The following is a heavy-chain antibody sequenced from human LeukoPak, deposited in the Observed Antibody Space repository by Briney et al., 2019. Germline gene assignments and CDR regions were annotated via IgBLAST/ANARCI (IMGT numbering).Heavy chain of an antibody. D-gene: IGHD6-13*01. CDR2: IYTIVST. J-gene: IGHJ4*02. Sequence: KPSETLSLTCTVSGGSISSYYWSWIRQPARKGLEWIWRIYTIVSTNYNPSLKSRVTISVDKSKNQFSLKLSSVTAADTAVYYCARDIEQQGGLDYWGQGTLVTVSS. CDR1: GGSISSYY. V-gene: IGHV4-4*07. CDR3: ARDIEQQGGLDY.